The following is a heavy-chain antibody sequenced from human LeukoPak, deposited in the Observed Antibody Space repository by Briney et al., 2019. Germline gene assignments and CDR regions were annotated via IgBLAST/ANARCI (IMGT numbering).Heavy chain of an antibody. V-gene: IGHV1-24*01. Sequence: GASVKVSCKVSGYTLTDLSMHWVRQAPGKGLEWMGGFDPEDGETIYAQKFQGRVTMTEDTSTDTAYMELSSLRSEDTAVYYCATLVVVPAATAYYYYYMDVWGKGTTVTVSS. CDR2: FDPEDGET. CDR1: GYTLTDLS. J-gene: IGHJ6*03. D-gene: IGHD2-2*01. CDR3: ATLVVVPAATAYYYYYMDV.